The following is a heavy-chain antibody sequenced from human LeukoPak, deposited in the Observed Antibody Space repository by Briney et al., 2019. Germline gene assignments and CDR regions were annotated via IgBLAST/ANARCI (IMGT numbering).Heavy chain of an antibody. V-gene: IGHV3-23*01. CDR2: ISGGGHNT. CDR1: EFSFGSYA. J-gene: IGHJ4*02. CDR3: VRDGNLYYFDY. Sequence: PGGFLRLSCAASEFSFGSYAMGWVRQAPGMGLECVSTISGGGHNTYYADSVKGRFTISRDNSKNTLYLQMNSLRAEDTAVYYSVRDGNLYYFDYWGQGTLVTVSS. D-gene: IGHD1-7*01.